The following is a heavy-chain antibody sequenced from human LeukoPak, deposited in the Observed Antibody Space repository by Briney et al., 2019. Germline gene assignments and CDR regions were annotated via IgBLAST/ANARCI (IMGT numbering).Heavy chain of an antibody. CDR1: GGSLSSYY. Sequence: SETLSLTCTVSGGSLSSYYWSWLRQPPGKGLEYIGYIYYIGITNYNPSLTSRVTISVDTSKDQFSLEPSSVTAADTAIYYCARESFQAFDIWGQGTLVTVSS. J-gene: IGHJ3*02. CDR3: ARESFQAFDI. D-gene: IGHD1-26*01. CDR2: IYYIGIT. V-gene: IGHV4-59*01.